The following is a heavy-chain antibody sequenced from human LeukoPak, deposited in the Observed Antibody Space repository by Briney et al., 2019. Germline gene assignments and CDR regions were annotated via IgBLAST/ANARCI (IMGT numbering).Heavy chain of an antibody. CDR2: IIPIFGTA. D-gene: IGHD6-13*01. CDR1: GYTFTSYD. J-gene: IGHJ4*02. Sequence: GASVKVSCKASGYTFTSYDIYWVRQAPGQGLEWMGGIIPIFGTANYAQKFQGRVTITADESTSTAYMELSSLRSEDTAVYYCAREHGQQLAFRREYYFDYWGQGTLVTVSS. V-gene: IGHV1-69*13. CDR3: AREHGQQLAFRREYYFDY.